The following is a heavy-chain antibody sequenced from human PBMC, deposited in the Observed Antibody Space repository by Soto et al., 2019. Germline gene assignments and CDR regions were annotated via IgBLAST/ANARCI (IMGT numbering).Heavy chain of an antibody. CDR1: CYSFTSYG. CDR3: GRDLEVALIEN. D-gene: IGHD6-19*01. CDR2: ISAYNGNT. Sequence: ASVKVSCKASCYSFTSYGISWVRQAPGQVLEWMGWISAYNGNTKYAQKLQGRVTMTTDTSTSTAYMELRSLRSYETAVYYCGRDLEVALIENWGQEPLVTASS. J-gene: IGHJ4*02. V-gene: IGHV1-18*01.